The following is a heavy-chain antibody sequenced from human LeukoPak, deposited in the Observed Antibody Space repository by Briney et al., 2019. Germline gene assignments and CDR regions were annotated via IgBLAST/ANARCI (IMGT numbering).Heavy chain of an antibody. CDR2: IKQDGSEK. J-gene: IGHJ5*02. CDR3: ARGKERNWFDP. V-gene: IGHV3-7*03. Sequence: GGSLRLSRAASGFTFSTYYMSWVRQAPGTGLEWVANIKQDGSEKYYVDSVKGRFTISRDNAKNSLYLQMNSLRAEDTAVYYCARGKERNWFDPWGQGTLVTVSS. CDR1: GFTFSTYY.